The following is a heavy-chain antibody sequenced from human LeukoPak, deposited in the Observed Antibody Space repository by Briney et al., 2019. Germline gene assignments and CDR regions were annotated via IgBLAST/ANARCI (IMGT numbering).Heavy chain of an antibody. V-gene: IGHV3-23*01. CDR1: GFTFSSYG. Sequence: GGSLRLSCAASGFTFSSYGMSSVRQAPGKGLEWVSAISGSGGSTYYADSVKGRFTISRDNSKSTLYLQMNSLRAEDTAVYYCAKDQTAVAGFDYWGQGTLVTVSS. CDR3: AKDQTAVAGFDY. CDR2: ISGSGGST. J-gene: IGHJ4*02. D-gene: IGHD6-19*01.